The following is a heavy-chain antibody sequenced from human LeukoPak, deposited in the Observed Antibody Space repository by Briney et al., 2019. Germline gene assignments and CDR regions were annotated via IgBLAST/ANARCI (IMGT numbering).Heavy chain of an antibody. CDR2: ISSISYI. J-gene: IGHJ4*02. D-gene: IGHD6-19*01. V-gene: IGHV3-21*01. CDR3: ARDQGGWYKDY. CDR1: GFTFSSYS. Sequence: GGSLRHSCAASGFTFSSYSMNWVRQAPGKGLEWVSSISSISYIYYADSVKGRFTISRDNAKNSLYLQMNSLRAEDTAVYYCARDQGGWYKDYWGQGTLVTVSS.